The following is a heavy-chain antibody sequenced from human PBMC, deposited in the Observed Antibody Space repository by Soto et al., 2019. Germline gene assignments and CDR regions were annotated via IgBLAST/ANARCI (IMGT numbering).Heavy chain of an antibody. D-gene: IGHD4-17*01. CDR2: IYTSGST. CDR3: ARWGDYGGNSKYYFDY. V-gene: IGHV4-4*07. CDR1: GVSTSSYY. J-gene: IGHJ4*02. Sequence: QVQLQESGPGLVKPSETLSLTCTVSGVSTSSYYWSWIRQPAGKGLEWIGRIYTSGSTNYNPSLKSRVTMSVDTSKHQFSLKLSSVTAADTAVYYCARWGDYGGNSKYYFDYWGQGTLVTVSS.